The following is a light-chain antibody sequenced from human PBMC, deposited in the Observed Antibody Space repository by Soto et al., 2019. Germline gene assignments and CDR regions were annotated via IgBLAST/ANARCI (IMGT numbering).Light chain of an antibody. CDR3: QQYCDWPLT. CDR2: SVS. CDR1: QTVTNSF. Sequence: EIVMTQSPATLSVSPGERATLSCRASQTVTNSFLAWYQQKPGQAPRLLLYSVSTRATGIPSRFSGSGSGAEFPRTIRSLQSEDSAVYYCQQYCDWPLTFGGGTKVEIK. V-gene: IGKV3-15*01. J-gene: IGKJ4*01.